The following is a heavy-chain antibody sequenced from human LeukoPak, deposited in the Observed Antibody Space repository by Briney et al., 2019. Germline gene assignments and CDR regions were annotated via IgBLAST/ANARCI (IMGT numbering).Heavy chain of an antibody. CDR1: GFTFSSYA. CDR3: AKDLKGVHYFDY. V-gene: IGHV3-23*01. J-gene: IGHJ4*02. D-gene: IGHD3-10*01. Sequence: GGSLRLSCAASGFTFSSYAMSWVRQAPGKGLEWVSAISGSGGSTYYADSVKGRFTISRDNSKNTLYLQMNSLRAEDSAVYYCAKDLKGVHYFDYWGQGTLVTVSS. CDR2: ISGSGGST.